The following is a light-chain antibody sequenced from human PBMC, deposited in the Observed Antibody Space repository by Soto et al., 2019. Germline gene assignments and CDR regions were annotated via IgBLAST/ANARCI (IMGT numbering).Light chain of an antibody. Sequence: QSVLTQPASVSGSPGQSITISCTGTSSDVGGSNFVSWYQQHPGKPPKLIIYDVANRPSGVFNRFTGSKSGSKASLIISRLQTEDETDDYCVSYTSSTTYVFGTGTKVTV. CDR1: SSDVGGSNF. CDR2: DVA. V-gene: IGLV2-14*03. CDR3: VSYTSSTTYV. J-gene: IGLJ1*01.